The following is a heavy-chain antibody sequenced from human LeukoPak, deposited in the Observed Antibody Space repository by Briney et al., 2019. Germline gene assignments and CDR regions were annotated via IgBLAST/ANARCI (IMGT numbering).Heavy chain of an antibody. CDR1: GFSLSTSGMR. CDR3: ARSSTIFGVVTFDY. Sequence: VSGPALVKPTQTLTQTCTFSGFSLSTSGMRVSWIRQPPGKALEWLARIDWDDDKVYSTSLKTRLTISKDTSKNQVVLTMTNMDPVDTATYYCARSSTIFGVVTFDYWGQGTLVTVSS. CDR2: IDWDDDK. J-gene: IGHJ4*02. D-gene: IGHD3-3*01. V-gene: IGHV2-70*04.